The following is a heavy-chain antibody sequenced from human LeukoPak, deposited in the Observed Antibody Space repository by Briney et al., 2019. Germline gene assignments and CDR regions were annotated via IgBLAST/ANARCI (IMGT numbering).Heavy chain of an antibody. Sequence: SVKVSCKASGFTFTSSSVQWVRQARGQRLEWIGWIVVGSGNTNYAQKFQERVTITRDMSTSTAYMELSSLRSEDTAVYYCAASPDYYDSSGYSYYFDYWGQGTLVTVSS. CDR2: IVVGSGNT. J-gene: IGHJ4*02. V-gene: IGHV1-58*01. CDR1: GFTFTSSS. CDR3: AASPDYYDSSGYSYYFDY. D-gene: IGHD3-22*01.